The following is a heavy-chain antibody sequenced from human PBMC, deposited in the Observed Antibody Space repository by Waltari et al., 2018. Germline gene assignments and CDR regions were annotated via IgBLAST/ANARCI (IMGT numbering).Heavy chain of an antibody. CDR2: ISSSSSSI. V-gene: IGHV3-21*01. CDR3: ARGMGATVSTLGGFDY. D-gene: IGHD4-17*01. CDR1: GFSFGSYS. Sequence: EVQVVESGGGLVKPGGSLSLSCAASGFSFGSYSMTWVRQAPGKGLEWVSSISSSSSSIFYADSVKGRFTISRDNAKNSLYLQMNSLRAEDTAVYYCARGMGATVSTLGGFDYWGQGTLVTVSS. J-gene: IGHJ4*02.